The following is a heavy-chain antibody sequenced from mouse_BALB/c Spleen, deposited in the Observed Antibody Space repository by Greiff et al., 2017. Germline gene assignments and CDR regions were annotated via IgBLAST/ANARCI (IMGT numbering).Heavy chain of an antibody. Sequence: VQLQQSGPGLVAPSQSLSITCTVSGFSLTSYGVHWVRQPPGKGLEWLGVIWAGGSTNYNSALMSRLSISKDNSKSQVFLKMNSLQTDDTAIYSCARGPITTVVEIDYWGQGTTLTVSS. CDR2: IWAGGST. CDR3: ARGPITTVVEIDY. CDR1: GFSLTSYG. V-gene: IGHV2-9*02. D-gene: IGHD1-1*01. J-gene: IGHJ2*01.